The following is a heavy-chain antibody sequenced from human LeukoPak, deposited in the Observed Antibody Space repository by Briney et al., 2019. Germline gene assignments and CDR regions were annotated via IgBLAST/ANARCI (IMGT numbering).Heavy chain of an antibody. CDR3: ARDSSRPFDY. CDR2: MNSDGSIT. J-gene: IGHJ4*02. CDR1: GFTFSSYW. V-gene: IGHV3-74*01. Sequence: PGGSLRLSCAASGFTFSSYWMNWVRQAPGKGLVWVSSMNSDGSITSYADSVKGRSTISRDNAKNTLYLQMNSLRAEDTAVYYCARDSSRPFDYWGQGTLVTVSS. D-gene: IGHD6-13*01.